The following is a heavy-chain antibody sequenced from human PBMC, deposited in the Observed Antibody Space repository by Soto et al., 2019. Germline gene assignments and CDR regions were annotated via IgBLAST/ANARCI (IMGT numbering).Heavy chain of an antibody. V-gene: IGHV3-33*01. CDR2: IWYDGSNK. CDR1: GFTFSSYG. CDR3: SRDYYDSSGYYYVDY. Sequence: GGSLRLSCAASGFTFSSYGMHWVRQAPGKGLEWVTVIWYDGSNKYYADSVKGRFTISRDNSKNTLYLQMNSLRAEDTAVYYCSRDYYDSSGYYYVDYWGQGTLVTVSS. D-gene: IGHD3-22*01. J-gene: IGHJ4*02.